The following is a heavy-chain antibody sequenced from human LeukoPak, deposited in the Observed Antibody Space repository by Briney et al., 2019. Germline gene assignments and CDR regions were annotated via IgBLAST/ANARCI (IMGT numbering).Heavy chain of an antibody. V-gene: IGHV3-33*01. D-gene: IGHD4-17*01. CDR3: ARGAGSTVTTIDY. J-gene: IGHJ4*02. CDR1: GFTFSSYG. CDR2: IWYDGSNK. Sequence: GGSLRLSCAASGFTFSSYGMHWVRQAPGKGLEWVAVIWYDGSNKYYADSVKGRFTISRDNSKSTLYLQMNSLRAEDTAVYYCARGAGSTVTTIDYWGQGTLVTVSS.